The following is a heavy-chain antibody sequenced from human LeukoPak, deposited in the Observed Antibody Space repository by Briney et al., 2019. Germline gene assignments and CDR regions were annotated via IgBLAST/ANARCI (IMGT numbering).Heavy chain of an antibody. CDR2: TYYSGST. V-gene: IGHV4-30-4*01. J-gene: IGHJ4*02. D-gene: IGHD3-10*01. CDR3: ARDPGAMVRGVIVDY. Sequence: SETLSLTCTVSGGSISSGDYYWSWIRQPPGKGLEWIGYTYYSGSTYYNPSLKSRVTISVGTSKNQFSLKLSSVTAADTAVYYCARDPGAMVRGVIVDYWGQGTLVTVSS. CDR1: GGSISSGDYY.